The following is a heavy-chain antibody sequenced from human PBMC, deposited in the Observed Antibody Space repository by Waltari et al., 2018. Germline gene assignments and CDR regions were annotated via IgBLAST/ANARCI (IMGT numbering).Heavy chain of an antibody. Sequence: HVQLQESGPGLVKPAETLSLTCTVSGDFLSDDHWNWIRQAPGKGLAWIAYLRNTGGTKCTPSLESRVTVSAVTSKKQFSLRLTSVTAADTAVYYCARLPTKYYDSIGWGFFDQWGQGILVTVSS. J-gene: IGHJ4*02. V-gene: IGHV4-59*08. CDR2: LRNTGGT. CDR3: ARLPTKYYDSIGWGFFDQ. D-gene: IGHD3-22*01. CDR1: GDFLSDDH.